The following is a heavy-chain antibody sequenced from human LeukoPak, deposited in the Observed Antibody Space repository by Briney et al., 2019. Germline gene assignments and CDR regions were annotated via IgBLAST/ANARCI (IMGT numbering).Heavy chain of an antibody. Sequence: SETLSLTCTVSGGSISGYYWNWIRQPAGKGLEWIGRIYYSGSTDYNSSLRSRPTMSVDTSKSQFSLKLTSVTAADTAVYYCAREHRDYAGSGYYVDYWGQGTLVTVSS. D-gene: IGHD3-3*01. CDR2: IYYSGST. J-gene: IGHJ4*02. CDR1: GGSISGYY. V-gene: IGHV4-4*07. CDR3: AREHRDYAGSGYYVDY.